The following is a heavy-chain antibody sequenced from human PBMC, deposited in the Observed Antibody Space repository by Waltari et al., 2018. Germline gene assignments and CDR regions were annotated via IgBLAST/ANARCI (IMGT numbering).Heavy chain of an antibody. V-gene: IGHV4-4*07. Sequence: QVQLQESGPGLVKPSETLSLTCTVSGGSISSYYWSWIRQPAGKGLEWIGRIYTSGSTNYNPYLKSRVTMSVDTSKNQFSLKLSSVTAADTAVYYCASTRLITMVRGGFDYWGQGTLVTVSS. CDR3: ASTRLITMVRGGFDY. CDR2: IYTSGST. J-gene: IGHJ4*02. D-gene: IGHD3-10*01. CDR1: GGSISSYY.